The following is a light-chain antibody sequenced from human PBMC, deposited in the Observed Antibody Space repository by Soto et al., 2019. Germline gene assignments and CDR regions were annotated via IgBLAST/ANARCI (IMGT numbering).Light chain of an antibody. J-gene: IGKJ5*01. V-gene: IGKV3-20*01. CDR1: QSVSSSY. CDR2: AAS. Sequence: EIVWTNSPGTLSFSTWQRSTRSGSSSQSVSSSYLVWHQQKPGQAPRLLIYAASRRATGIPDRFSGSGSGTDFTLTISRLEPEDFAVYYCQQYNNWPPITFGQGTRLEIK. CDR3: QQYNNWPPIT.